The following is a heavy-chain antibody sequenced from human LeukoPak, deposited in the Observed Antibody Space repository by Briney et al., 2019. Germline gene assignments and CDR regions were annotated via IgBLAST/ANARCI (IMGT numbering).Heavy chain of an antibody. CDR1: GGSISSYD. V-gene: IGHV4-59*01. Sequence: SETLSLTCTVSGGSISSYDWSWIRQPPGKGLEWIGYIYYSGSTNYNPSLKSRVTISVDTSKNQFSLKLSSVTAADTAVYYCARGYCSGGSCYSGGHDAFDIWGQGTMVTVSS. J-gene: IGHJ3*02. D-gene: IGHD2-15*01. CDR2: IYYSGST. CDR3: ARGYCSGGSCYSGGHDAFDI.